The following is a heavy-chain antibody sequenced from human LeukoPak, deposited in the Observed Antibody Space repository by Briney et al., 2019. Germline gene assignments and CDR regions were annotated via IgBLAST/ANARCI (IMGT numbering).Heavy chain of an antibody. Sequence: PGGSLRLSCAASGFTFSSYSMNWVRQAPGKGLERVSSISSSSSYIYYADSVKGRFTISRDNAKNSLYLQMNSLRAEDTAVYYCARDPYDSSGYYYNYIDYWGQGTLVTVSS. CDR2: ISSSSSYI. CDR1: GFTFSSYS. V-gene: IGHV3-21*01. J-gene: IGHJ4*02. D-gene: IGHD3-22*01. CDR3: ARDPYDSSGYYYNYIDY.